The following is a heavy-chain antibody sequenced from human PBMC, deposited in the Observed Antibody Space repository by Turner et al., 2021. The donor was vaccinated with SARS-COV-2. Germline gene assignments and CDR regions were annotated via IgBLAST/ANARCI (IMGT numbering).Heavy chain of an antibody. D-gene: IGHD2-2*02. CDR3: ATVPVVPAAIGYYYYYGMDV. J-gene: IGHJ6*02. CDR2: VDPEDGET. CDR1: AYTLTEFS. V-gene: IGHV1-24*01. Sequence: QLQLVQSWAAVTKPGASVKVSCKVSAYTLTEFSMHWVRQAPGKGLEWMGAVDPEDGETIYAQKFQGRVSMTEDTSTDTAYMELSSLRSEDTAVYYCATVPVVPAAIGYYYYYGMDVWGQGTTVTVSS.